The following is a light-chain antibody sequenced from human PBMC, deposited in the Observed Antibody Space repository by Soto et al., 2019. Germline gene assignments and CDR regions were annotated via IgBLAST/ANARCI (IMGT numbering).Light chain of an antibody. CDR1: QSISSY. J-gene: IGKJ1*01. Sequence: DIQMTQSPSSLSASVGDRVTITCRASQSISSYLNWYQQKPGQAPKLLIYAASSLQSGVPSRFSGSGSGTDFTLTISSLQPDDCATYYCQQRYSTPRTLGQGTKVEIK. V-gene: IGKV1-39*01. CDR2: AAS. CDR3: QQRYSTPRT.